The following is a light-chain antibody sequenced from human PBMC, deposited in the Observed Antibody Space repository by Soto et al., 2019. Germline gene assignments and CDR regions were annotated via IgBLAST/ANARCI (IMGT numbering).Light chain of an antibody. CDR3: QQYGSSPWT. CDR2: GAS. J-gene: IGKJ1*01. CDR1: QSVSSSY. V-gene: IGKV3-20*01. Sequence: EIVLTQSPGTLSLSPGERATLSCRASQSVSSSYLAWYHQKPGQAPRLRIYGASSRATGIPDRFSGSGSGTDFNFTISRVEPEDFAVYYCQQYGSSPWTFGQGTKVEIK.